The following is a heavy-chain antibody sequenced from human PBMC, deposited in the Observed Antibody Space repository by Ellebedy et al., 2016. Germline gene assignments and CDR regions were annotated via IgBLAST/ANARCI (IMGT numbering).Heavy chain of an antibody. D-gene: IGHD6-19*01. J-gene: IGHJ4*02. Sequence: GGSLSLSXKGSGYSFTSYWISWVRQMPGKGLEWMGRIDPSDSYNNYSPSFRGHVTISADKSISTAYLQWSSLKASDTAMYYCVRHDGIAVAGTPGGYWGQGTLVTVSS. CDR2: IDPSDSYN. CDR1: GYSFTSYW. CDR3: VRHDGIAVAGTPGGY. V-gene: IGHV5-10-1*01.